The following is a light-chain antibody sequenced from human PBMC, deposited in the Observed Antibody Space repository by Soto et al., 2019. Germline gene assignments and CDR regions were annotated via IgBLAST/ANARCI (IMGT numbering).Light chain of an antibody. Sequence: EIVMMPSPATLSVSPGEIATLSCRASQSVSDYLAWYQQTPGQPPRLLISTASTRAIGIPARFSGSGSGTEFTLTISSLQSEDLAVYYCQQYSNWPRTFGQGTRVEIK. J-gene: IGKJ1*01. CDR2: TAS. V-gene: IGKV3-15*01. CDR3: QQYSNWPRT. CDR1: QSVSDY.